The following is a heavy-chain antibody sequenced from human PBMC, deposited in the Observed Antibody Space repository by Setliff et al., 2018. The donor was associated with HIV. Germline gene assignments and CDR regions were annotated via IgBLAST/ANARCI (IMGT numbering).Heavy chain of an antibody. CDR1: GFAFDNYC. V-gene: IGHV3-23*01. J-gene: IGHJ5*02. D-gene: IGHD5-18*01. CDR2: IGGSGGTT. Sequence: LSLTCAASGFAFDNYCMTWVRQAPGRGLEWVSAIGGSGGTTYYADSVKGRFTISRDNSKNTVFLQMNSLRGEDTAVYYCAALKGYSYGRGCFDPWGQGTLVTVSS. CDR3: AALKGYSYGRGCFDP.